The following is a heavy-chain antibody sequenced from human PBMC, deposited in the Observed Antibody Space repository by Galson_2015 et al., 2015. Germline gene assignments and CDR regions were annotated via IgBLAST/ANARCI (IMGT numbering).Heavy chain of an antibody. J-gene: IGHJ5*02. D-gene: IGHD4-17*01. CDR1: GYTLTGYY. Sequence: SVKVSCKASGYTLTGYYMHWVRQAPGQGLEWMGRINPNSGGTNYAQKFQGRVTMTRDTSISTAYMELSRLRSDDTAVYYCARGVGAVTTSWFDPWGQGTLVTVSS. CDR3: ARGVGAVTTSWFDP. V-gene: IGHV1-2*06. CDR2: INPNSGGT.